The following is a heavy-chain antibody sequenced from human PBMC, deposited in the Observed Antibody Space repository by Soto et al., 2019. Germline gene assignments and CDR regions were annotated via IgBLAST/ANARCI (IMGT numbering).Heavy chain of an antibody. J-gene: IGHJ4*02. CDR2: INPNRGGT. D-gene: IGHD3-10*01. Sequence: ASVKVSCKASGYTFTGYYMHWLRQAPGQGREWMGWINPNRGGTNYAQKFQGRVTMTRDTSISTDDMELSRPRSDDTAVYYCASPLITMVRGADYWGQGTLVTVSS. V-gene: IGHV1-2*02. CDR1: GYTFTGYY. CDR3: ASPLITMVRGADY.